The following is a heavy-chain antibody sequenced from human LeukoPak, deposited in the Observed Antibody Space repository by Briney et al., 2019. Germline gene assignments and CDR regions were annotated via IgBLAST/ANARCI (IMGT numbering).Heavy chain of an antibody. CDR3: ATHTHYYDSSGYPPYYFDY. CDR1: GYSFTSYW. D-gene: IGHD3-22*01. CDR2: IYPGDSDT. J-gene: IGHJ4*02. Sequence: GESLKISCKGSGYSFTSYWIGWVRQMPGKGLEWMGIIYPGDSDTRYSPSFQGQVTISADKSISTAYLQWSSLKASDTAMYYCATHTHYYDSSGYPPYYFDYWGQGTLVTVSS. V-gene: IGHV5-51*01.